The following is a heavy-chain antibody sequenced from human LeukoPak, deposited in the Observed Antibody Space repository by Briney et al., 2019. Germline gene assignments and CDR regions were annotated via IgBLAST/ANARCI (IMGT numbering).Heavy chain of an antibody. Sequence: ASVKVSCKASGYTFTSYDIIWVRQATGQGLEWMGWVNPNSGHTGYAQKFQGRVTMTRNTSISTAYMELSSLRSEDTAVYYCARGAPGSYCSGGSCPYFDYWGQGTLVSVSS. J-gene: IGHJ4*02. V-gene: IGHV1-8*01. D-gene: IGHD2-15*01. CDR3: ARGAPGSYCSGGSCPYFDY. CDR1: GYTFTSYD. CDR2: VNPNSGHT.